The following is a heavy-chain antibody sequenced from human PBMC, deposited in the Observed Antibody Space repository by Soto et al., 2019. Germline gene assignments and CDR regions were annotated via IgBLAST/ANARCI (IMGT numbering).Heavy chain of an antibody. Sequence: SETLSLTCTVSGGSITTGGSYWSWIRQHPGKGLEWIGNIYHSGNTYYNPSLKSRLTISVDTSKNHFSLMVDSVTAADTAVYYCARARFQVLYGKPYFDSWGQG. CDR1: GGSITTGGSY. CDR3: ARARFQVLYGKPYFDS. J-gene: IGHJ4*02. CDR2: IYHSGNT. D-gene: IGHD2-2*02. V-gene: IGHV4-31*03.